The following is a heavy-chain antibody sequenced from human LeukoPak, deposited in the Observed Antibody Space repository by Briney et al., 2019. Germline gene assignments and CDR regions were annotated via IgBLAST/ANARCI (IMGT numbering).Heavy chain of an antibody. D-gene: IGHD2-15*01. Sequence: GGSLRLSCAASGFSVNTNYMTWVRQAPGKGLEWVSVLYSGGGAYYADSVKDRFTISRDYSQNTVLLQMNSLRAEDTALYYCARGKTSDDIVEDAFDIWGQGTMVAVSS. J-gene: IGHJ3*02. CDR3: ARGKTSDDIVEDAFDI. CDR1: GFSVNTNY. V-gene: IGHV3-66*01. CDR2: LYSGGGA.